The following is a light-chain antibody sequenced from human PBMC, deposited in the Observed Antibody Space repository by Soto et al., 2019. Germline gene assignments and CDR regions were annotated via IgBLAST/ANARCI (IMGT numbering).Light chain of an antibody. Sequence: EIVLTQSPATLSLSPGERATLSCRASQSVTSSFAWYQQKPGQAPRLLISDAFNRASGIPDRISGSGSGTDFALTISSLEPEDFALYYCQQRDKWPLTFGGVTKVEIQ. CDR3: QQRDKWPLT. CDR2: DAF. CDR1: QSVTSS. V-gene: IGKV3-11*01. J-gene: IGKJ4*01.